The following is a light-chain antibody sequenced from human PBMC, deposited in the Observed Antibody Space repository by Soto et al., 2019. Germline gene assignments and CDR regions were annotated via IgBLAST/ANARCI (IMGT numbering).Light chain of an antibody. CDR1: QSLLHSNGYSY. V-gene: IGKV2-28*01. Sequence: DIVMTQSPLSLPVTPGEPASISCRSSQSLLHSNGYSYLHWYLQKPGQSPQPLIYLSSRRASGVPDRFSGSGSGTDFTLKISRLEAEDVGVYYCMQALQTPLAFGPGTKVDVK. J-gene: IGKJ3*01. CDR2: LSS. CDR3: MQALQTPLA.